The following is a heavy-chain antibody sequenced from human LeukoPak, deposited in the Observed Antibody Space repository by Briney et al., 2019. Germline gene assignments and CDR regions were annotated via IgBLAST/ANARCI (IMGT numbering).Heavy chain of an antibody. CDR3: ARIGSHNDFWSGYSH. CDR1: GGSISSGNYY. CDR2: IYTSGST. Sequence: SQTLSLTCTVSGGSISSGNYYWSWIRQPAGKGLEWIGRIYTSGSTNYNPSLKSRVTISVDTSKNQFSLKLSSVTATDTAVYYCARIGSHNDFWSGYSHWGQGTLVAVSS. V-gene: IGHV4-61*02. D-gene: IGHD3-3*01. J-gene: IGHJ4*02.